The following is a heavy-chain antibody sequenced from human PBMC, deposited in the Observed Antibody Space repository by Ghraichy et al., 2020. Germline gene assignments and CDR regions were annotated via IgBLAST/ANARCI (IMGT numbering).Heavy chain of an antibody. Sequence: ASVKVSCKASGYTFTSYGISWVRQAPGQGLEWMGWISAYNGNTNYAQKLQGRVTMTTDTSTSTAYMELRSLRSDDTAVYYCARDRRYYDFWSGYYSMTGYYGMDVWGQGTTVTVSS. D-gene: IGHD3-3*01. J-gene: IGHJ6*02. V-gene: IGHV1-18*01. CDR3: ARDRRYYDFWSGYYSMTGYYGMDV. CDR1: GYTFTSYG. CDR2: ISAYNGNT.